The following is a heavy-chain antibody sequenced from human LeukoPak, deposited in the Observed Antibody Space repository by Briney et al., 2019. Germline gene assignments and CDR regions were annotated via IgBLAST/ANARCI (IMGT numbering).Heavy chain of an antibody. J-gene: IGHJ5*02. Sequence: SVKVSCKASGGTFSSYAISWVRQAPGQGLEWMGGIIPIFGTANYAQKFQGRVTITTDESTSTAYMELSSLRSEDTAVYYCASSGKLEQPTLGWLDPWGQGTLVTVSS. V-gene: IGHV1-69*05. D-gene: IGHD1/OR15-1a*01. CDR3: ASSGKLEQPTLGWLDP. CDR2: IIPIFGTA. CDR1: GGTFSSYA.